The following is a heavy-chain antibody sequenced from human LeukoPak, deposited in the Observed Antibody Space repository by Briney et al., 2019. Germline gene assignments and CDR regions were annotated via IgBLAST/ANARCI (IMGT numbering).Heavy chain of an antibody. D-gene: IGHD3-10*01. CDR3: ARAYGSGSYYNVGFDY. CDR2: MNPNSGNT. Sequence: EASVKVSCKASGYTFTSYDINWVRQATGQGLEWMGWMNPNSGNTGYAQKFQGRVTMTRNTSISTAYMELSSLRSEDTAVYYCARAYGSGSYYNVGFDYWGQGTLATVSS. CDR1: GYTFTSYD. J-gene: IGHJ4*02. V-gene: IGHV1-8*01.